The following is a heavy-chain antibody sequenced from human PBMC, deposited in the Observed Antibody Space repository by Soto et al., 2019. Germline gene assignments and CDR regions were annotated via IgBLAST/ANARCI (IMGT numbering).Heavy chain of an antibody. D-gene: IGHD6-19*01. Sequence: PGGSLRLSGAASGFSFVNYAMNWVRQAPGKGLEWVSGLSGSGTSTYYADSVKGRFTISRDNSRDTLFLQMNSLTADDTAVYYCAKATTNGGWFNPFDSWGQGALVTVSS. V-gene: IGHV3-23*01. CDR3: AKATTNGGWFNPFDS. J-gene: IGHJ4*02. CDR2: LSGSGTST. CDR1: GFSFVNYA.